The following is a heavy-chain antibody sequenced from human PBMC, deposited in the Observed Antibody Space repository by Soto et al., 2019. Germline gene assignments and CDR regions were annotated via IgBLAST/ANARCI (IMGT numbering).Heavy chain of an antibody. CDR2: SSAYTNKR. CDR3: ARDTLDIDSGEDHFDY. V-gene: IGHV1-18*01. CDR1: GYSFLTHG. J-gene: IGHJ4*02. Sequence: ASVKVSCKASGYSFLTHGISWVRQAPGQGLEWVGWSSAYTNKRNYPQKFQGRVTMTTDTSTSTAYMELTSLRSDDTAVYYCARDTLDIDSGEDHFDYWGQGTLVTVSS. D-gene: IGHD4-17*01.